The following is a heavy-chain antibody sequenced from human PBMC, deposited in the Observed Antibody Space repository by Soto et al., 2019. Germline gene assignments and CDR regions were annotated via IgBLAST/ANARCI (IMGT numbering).Heavy chain of an antibody. V-gene: IGHV3-64D*06. Sequence: PGGSLRLSCAASGFTFSTYAIHWVRQAPGKGLEYVSAISSNGGSTYYADSVKGRFTISRDNSKNTLYLQMSSLRAEDTAVYYCVKPGFGSSGYYRSGYYYYGMDVWGQGTTVTVSS. CDR1: GFTFSTYA. CDR2: ISSNGGST. CDR3: VKPGFGSSGYYRSGYYYYGMDV. J-gene: IGHJ6*02. D-gene: IGHD3-22*01.